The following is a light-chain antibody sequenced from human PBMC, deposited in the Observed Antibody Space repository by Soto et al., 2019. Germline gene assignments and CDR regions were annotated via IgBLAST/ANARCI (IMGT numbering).Light chain of an antibody. J-gene: IGLJ1*01. CDR2: GVS. Sequence: QSVVTQPRSVSGSPGQSVTISCTGTSSDVGGYKYVSWYQQKPGKAPKLIIYGVSRWPSGVPNRFSGSKSGNRASLTISGLQAEDEGDYYCCSYAGGPEVFGTGTQLTVL. CDR3: CSYAGGPEV. V-gene: IGLV2-11*01. CDR1: SSDVGGYKY.